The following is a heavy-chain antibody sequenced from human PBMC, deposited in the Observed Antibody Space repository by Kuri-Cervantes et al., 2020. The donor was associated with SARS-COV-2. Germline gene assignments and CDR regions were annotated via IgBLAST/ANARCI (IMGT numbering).Heavy chain of an antibody. CDR3: ARGMAKALYYFDY. D-gene: IGHD2-8*01. V-gene: IGHV4-59*01. CDR1: GGSISSYY. CDR2: IYYSGST. Sequence: SETLSLTCTVSGGSISSYYWSWIRQPPGKGLEWIGYIYYSGSTKYNPSLKSRATISVDTSKNQFSLKLSSVTAADTAVYYCARGMAKALYYFDYWGQGTLVTVSS. J-gene: IGHJ4*02.